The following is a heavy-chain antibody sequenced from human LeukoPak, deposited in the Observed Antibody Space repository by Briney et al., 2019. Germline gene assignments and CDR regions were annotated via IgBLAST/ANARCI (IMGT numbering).Heavy chain of an antibody. D-gene: IGHD3-16*01. CDR3: AKGGGGRLIYYYYMDV. Sequence: PGGSLRLSCAASGFTLSTYNMKWVRQAPRKGLEWVSSISTSSSYIYYADSVKGRFTISRDNARNSLYLQMNSLRAEDMALYYCAKGGGGRLIYYYYMDVWGKGTTVTVSS. CDR1: GFTLSTYN. V-gene: IGHV3-21*04. J-gene: IGHJ6*03. CDR2: ISTSSSYI.